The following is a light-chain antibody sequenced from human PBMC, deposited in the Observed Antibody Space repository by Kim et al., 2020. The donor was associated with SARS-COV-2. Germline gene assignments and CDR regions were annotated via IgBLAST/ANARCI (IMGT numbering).Light chain of an antibody. Sequence: DIQMTQSPSSLSASVGDRVTITCRASQDIRNDLGWYQQNPGRAPKRLIYGASSLQSGVPSRFSGSGSGTEFTLTISSLQPEDFATYFCLQSNTDPITFGQGTRLESK. J-gene: IGKJ5*01. CDR3: LQSNTDPIT. CDR2: GAS. CDR1: QDIRND. V-gene: IGKV1-17*01.